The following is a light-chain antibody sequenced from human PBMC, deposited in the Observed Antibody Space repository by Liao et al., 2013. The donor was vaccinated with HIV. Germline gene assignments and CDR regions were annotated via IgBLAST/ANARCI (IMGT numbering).Light chain of an antibody. CDR3: QSADSSGTPYV. J-gene: IGLJ1*01. V-gene: IGLV3-25*03. CDR1: ELEDRY. CDR2: KDS. Sequence: SYELTQPPSVSVSPGQTATITCSGDELEDRYACWYQQKPGQAPVLVIYKDSERPSGIPERFSGSSSGTTVTLTISGVQAEDEADYYCQSADSSGTPYVFGTGTKVTVL.